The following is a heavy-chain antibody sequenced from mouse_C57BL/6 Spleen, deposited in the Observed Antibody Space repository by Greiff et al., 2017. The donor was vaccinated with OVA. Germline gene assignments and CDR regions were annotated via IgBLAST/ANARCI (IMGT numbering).Heavy chain of an antibody. CDR3: ARLYYDCYYLYYAMDY. D-gene: IGHD2-3*01. Sequence: EVMLVESGGDLVKPGGSLKLSCAASGFTFSSYGMSWVRQTPDKRLEWVATISSGGSYTYYPDSVKGRFTISRDNAKNTLYLQMSSLKSEDTAMYYCARLYYDCYYLYYAMDYWGQGTSVTVSS. V-gene: IGHV5-6*01. J-gene: IGHJ4*01. CDR2: ISSGGSYT. CDR1: GFTFSSYG.